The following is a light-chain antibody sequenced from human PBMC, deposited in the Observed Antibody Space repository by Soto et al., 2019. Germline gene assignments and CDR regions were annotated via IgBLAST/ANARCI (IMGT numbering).Light chain of an antibody. Sequence: QSVLTQPASVSGSPGQSIAISCTGNSSDVGGYKYVSWYQQYPGKAPKLMIYDVSNRPSGVPDRFSGSKSGNTASLTISGLQSEDEADYYCSSYTSYTSYVFGTGTKVTVL. CDR2: DVS. J-gene: IGLJ1*01. CDR3: SSYTSYTSYV. V-gene: IGLV2-14*01. CDR1: SSDVGGYKY.